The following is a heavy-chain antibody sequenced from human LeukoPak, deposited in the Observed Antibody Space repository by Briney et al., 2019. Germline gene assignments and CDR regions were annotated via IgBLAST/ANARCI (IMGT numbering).Heavy chain of an antibody. D-gene: IGHD6-13*01. CDR1: GFTFSSYS. CDR3: ARTHSSSWTFDP. CDR2: ISSSSSYI. J-gene: IGHJ5*02. Sequence: GGSLRLSCAASGFTFSSYSMNWVRQAPGKGLEWVSSISSSSSYIYYADSVKGRFTISRDNAKNSLYLQMNSLRAEDTAVYYCARTHSSSWTFDPWGQGTLVTVSS. V-gene: IGHV3-21*01.